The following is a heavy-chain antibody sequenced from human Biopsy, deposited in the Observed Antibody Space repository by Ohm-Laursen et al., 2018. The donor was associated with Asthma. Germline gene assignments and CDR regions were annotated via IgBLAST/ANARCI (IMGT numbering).Heavy chain of an antibody. J-gene: IGHJ4*02. V-gene: IGHV3-9*01. CDR1: GFTFDDYA. D-gene: IGHD3-22*01. Sequence: SLRLSCSATGFTFDDYAMHWVRQAPGKGLEWVPGVSWNSGSIGYADSVKGRFTISRDNAKNSVFLHMDSLRPEDTAFYYCAKVRSDWVITESFDYWGQGVLVTVSS. CDR3: AKVRSDWVITESFDY. CDR2: VSWNSGSI.